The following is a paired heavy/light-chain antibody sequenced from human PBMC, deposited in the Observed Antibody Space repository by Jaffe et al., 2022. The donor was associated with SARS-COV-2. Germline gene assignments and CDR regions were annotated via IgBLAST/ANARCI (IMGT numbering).Light chain of an antibody. CDR2: AAS. Sequence: DIQMTQSPSSLSASVGDRVTITCRASQSISSYLNWYQQKPGKAPKLLIYAASSLQSGVPSRFSGSGSGTDFTLTISSLQPEDFATYYCQQSYSTPPTFGPGTKVDIK. CDR3: QQSYSTPPT. V-gene: IGKV1-39*01. J-gene: IGKJ3*01. CDR1: QSISSY.
Heavy chain of an antibody. D-gene: IGHD3-3*01. V-gene: IGHV3-9*01. CDR2: ISWNSGSI. J-gene: IGHJ3*02. Sequence: EVQLVESGGGLVQPGRSLRLSCAASGFTFDDYAMHWVRQAPGKGLEWVSGISWNSGSIGYADSVKGRFTISRDNAKNSLYLQMNSLRAEDTALYYCAKDIKNKDFWSGYYTHDAFDIWGQGTMVTVSS. CDR3: AKDIKNKDFWSGYYTHDAFDI. CDR1: GFTFDDYA.